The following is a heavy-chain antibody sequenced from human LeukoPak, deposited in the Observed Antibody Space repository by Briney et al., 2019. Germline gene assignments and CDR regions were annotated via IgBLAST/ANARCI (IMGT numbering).Heavy chain of an antibody. CDR1: GGSINVGDHY. CDR2: FYYSGNT. J-gene: IGHJ4*02. V-gene: IGHV4-30-4*08. Sequence: PSETLSLTCTVSGGSINVGDHYWSWIRQPPGKGLEWIGYFYYSGNTYYNPSLEGRVTISADTSKTRFSLKLTSVTAADTAVYYCARARDVVTAYVDYWGQGILVTVSS. D-gene: IGHD2-21*02. CDR3: ARARDVVTAYVDY.